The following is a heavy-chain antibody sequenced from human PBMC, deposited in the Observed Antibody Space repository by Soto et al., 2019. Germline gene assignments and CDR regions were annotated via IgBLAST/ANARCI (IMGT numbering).Heavy chain of an antibody. D-gene: IGHD3-16*01. V-gene: IGHV5-51*01. Sequence: GESLKISCKGSGYSFTSYWIGWVRQMPGKGLEWMGVIYPGDSDTRYSPSFQGQVTISADKSISTAYLQMNSLRREDTAVYYCAKDGGAGNFYYYGADVWGQGTTVTVSS. CDR3: AKDGGAGNFYYYGADV. CDR2: IYPGDSDT. CDR1: GYSFTSYW. J-gene: IGHJ6*02.